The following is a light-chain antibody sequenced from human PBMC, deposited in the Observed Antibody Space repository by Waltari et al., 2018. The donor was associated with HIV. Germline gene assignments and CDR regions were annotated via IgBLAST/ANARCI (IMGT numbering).Light chain of an antibody. CDR3: NSRDSSGKLVV. V-gene: IGLV3-19*01. Sequence: SSELTQDPAVSVALGQTVRITCQGDSLRSYFASWYQQKPGQAPILVIYGKNNRPSGIPDRFSGSSSGNTASLTITGAQAEDEADYYCNSRDSSGKLVVFGGGTKLTVL. J-gene: IGLJ2*01. CDR2: GKN. CDR1: SLRSYF.